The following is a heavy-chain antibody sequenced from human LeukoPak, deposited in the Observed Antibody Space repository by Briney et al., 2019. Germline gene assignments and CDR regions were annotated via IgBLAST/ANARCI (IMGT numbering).Heavy chain of an antibody. Sequence: GESLKISCKGSGYSFTSYWIGWVRQMPGKGLEWMGIIYPGDSDTRYSPSFQGQVTISADKSISTAYLQWSSLKASDTAMYYCASTGTAYYDFWSGFYGMDVWGQGTTVTASS. CDR3: ASTGTAYYDFWSGFYGMDV. V-gene: IGHV5-51*01. CDR2: IYPGDSDT. D-gene: IGHD3-3*01. J-gene: IGHJ6*02. CDR1: GYSFTSYW.